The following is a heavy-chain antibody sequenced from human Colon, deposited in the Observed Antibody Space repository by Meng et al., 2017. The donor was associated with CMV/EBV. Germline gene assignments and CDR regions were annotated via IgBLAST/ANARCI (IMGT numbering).Heavy chain of an antibody. CDR1: GFTFSSYA. V-gene: IGHV3-30-3*01. CDR2: ISYDGSNK. Sequence: GGSLRLSCAASGFTFSSYAMHWVRQAPGKGLEWVAVISYDGSNKYYADSVKGRFTISRDNSKNTLYLQMNSLRAEDTAVYYCASGRGYCSSTSCYMSALDYWGQGTLVTVSS. J-gene: IGHJ4*02. D-gene: IGHD2-2*02. CDR3: ASGRGYCSSTSCYMSALDY.